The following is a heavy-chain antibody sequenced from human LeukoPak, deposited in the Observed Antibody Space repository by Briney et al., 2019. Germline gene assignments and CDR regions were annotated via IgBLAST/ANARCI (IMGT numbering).Heavy chain of an antibody. J-gene: IGHJ4*02. CDR1: GGSFSGYY. CDR3: ARGLDYGGNSDY. Sequence: PSETLSLTCAVYGGSFSGYYWSWIRQPPGKGLEWIGYIYYSGSTNYNPSLKSRVTISVDTSKNQFSLKLSSVTAADTAVYYCARGLDYGGNSDYWGQGTLVTVSS. D-gene: IGHD4-23*01. V-gene: IGHV4-59*01. CDR2: IYYSGST.